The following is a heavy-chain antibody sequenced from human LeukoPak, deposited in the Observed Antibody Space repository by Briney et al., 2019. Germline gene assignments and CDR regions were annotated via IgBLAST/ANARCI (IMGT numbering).Heavy chain of an antibody. V-gene: IGHV4-59*01. Sequence: SETLSLTCTVSAAISSFYWSWLRQPPGKGLEWIGYVFHTGHTNYNPSLKSRVTMSIDPSKDQVSLEVTSVTAADTAVYYCAGSIFGYPWFDPWGQGTLVTVSS. CDR1: AAISSFY. CDR3: AGSIFGYPWFDP. D-gene: IGHD3-9*01. J-gene: IGHJ5*02. CDR2: VFHTGHT.